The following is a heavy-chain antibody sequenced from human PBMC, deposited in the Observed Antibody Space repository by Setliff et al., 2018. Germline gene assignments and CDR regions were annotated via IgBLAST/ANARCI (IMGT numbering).Heavy chain of an antibody. CDR3: ARMSGFQYIDV. D-gene: IGHD3-3*01. CDR2: IYSTETT. J-gene: IGHJ6*03. V-gene: IGHV4-61*09. CDR1: GGSLSSGPYY. Sequence: PSETLSLTCTVSGGSLSSGPYYWTWVRQPAGKGLEWIGHIYSTETTSYSPSLKSRVTISADTSKNQFSLSLTSVTAEDTAVYYCARMSGFQYIDVWDKGTTVTVSS.